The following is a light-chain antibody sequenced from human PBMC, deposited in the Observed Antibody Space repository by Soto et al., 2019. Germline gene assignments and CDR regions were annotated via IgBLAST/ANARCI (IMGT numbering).Light chain of an antibody. J-gene: IGKJ4*01. CDR1: PSVSSN. Sequence: ETVVTQSPATLSVSPGESDTLSCRASPSVSSNLAWYQQKPGQAPRLPIYGASTRATGVPARFSGSGSGTEFTLTISSLQSEDFAIYYCQQYYNWPPLTFGGGTKVELK. CDR2: GAS. V-gene: IGKV3-15*01. CDR3: QQYYNWPPLT.